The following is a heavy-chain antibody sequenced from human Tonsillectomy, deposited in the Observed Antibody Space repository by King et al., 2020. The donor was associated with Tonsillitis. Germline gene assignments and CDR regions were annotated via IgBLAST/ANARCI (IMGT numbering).Heavy chain of an antibody. J-gene: IGHJ6*03. D-gene: IGHD6-19*01. V-gene: IGHV4-39*01. CDR2: IFFSGSP. CDR1: GGSIASSSYY. CDR3: ARVFSSGWYWGYYYYYYMDV. Sequence: QLQESGPGLVKPWETLSLTCTVSGGSIASSSYYWGWIRQPPGKGLDWIGSIFFSGSPYYNPSLKSRVTISVDTSKNQFSLKLNSVTAADTAVYYCARVFSSGWYWGYYYYYYMDVWGKGTTVTVSS.